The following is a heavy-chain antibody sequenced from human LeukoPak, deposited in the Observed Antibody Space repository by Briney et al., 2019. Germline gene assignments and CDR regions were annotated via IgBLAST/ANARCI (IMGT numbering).Heavy chain of an antibody. D-gene: IGHD2-21*02. CDR1: GGSISSGGYY. CDR3: ARSGSSGGDSNAFDI. Sequence: SETLSLTCTVSGGSISSGGYYWSWIRQHPGKGLEWIGYIYYSGSTYYNPSLKSRVTISVDTSKNQFSLKLSSVTAADTAVYYCARSGSSGGDSNAFDIWGQGTMVTVSS. V-gene: IGHV4-31*03. J-gene: IGHJ3*02. CDR2: IYYSGST.